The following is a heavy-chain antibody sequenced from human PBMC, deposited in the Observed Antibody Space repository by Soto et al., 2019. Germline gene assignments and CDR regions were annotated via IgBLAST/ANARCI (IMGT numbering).Heavy chain of an antibody. CDR3: ARGSRGIAARRFDY. CDR1: GGSFSGYY. J-gene: IGHJ4*02. CDR2: INHSGST. Sequence: SETLSLTCAVYGGSFSGYYWSWIRQPPGKGLEWIGEINHSGSTNYNPSLKSRVTISVDTSKNQFSLKLSSVTAADTAVYYCARGSRGIAARRFDYWGQGTLVTVSS. V-gene: IGHV4-34*01. D-gene: IGHD6-13*01.